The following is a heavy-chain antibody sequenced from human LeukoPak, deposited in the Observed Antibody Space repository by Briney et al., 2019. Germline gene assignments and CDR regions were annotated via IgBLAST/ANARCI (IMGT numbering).Heavy chain of an antibody. Sequence: ASVKVSCKTSVYAFSTYAINWVRQAPGQGLEWMGWISVHNDNTNYIQKFQGRVTMTTGTSTNTAYMELRSLRSDDTAVYFCARGGPGRYFDSLSLDYWGQGTLVTVSS. D-gene: IGHD3-9*01. CDR3: ARGGPGRYFDSLSLDY. CDR2: ISVHNDNT. CDR1: VYAFSTYA. V-gene: IGHV1-18*01. J-gene: IGHJ4*02.